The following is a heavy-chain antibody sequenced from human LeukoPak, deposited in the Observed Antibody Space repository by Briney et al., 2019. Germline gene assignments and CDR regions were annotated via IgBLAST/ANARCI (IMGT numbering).Heavy chain of an antibody. CDR1: GFTFSSYG. V-gene: IGHV3-30*18. Sequence: GRSLRPSCAASGFTFSSYGMHWVRQAPGKGLEWVAVISYDGSNKYYADSVKGRFTISRDNSKNTLYLQMNSLRAEDTAVYYCANAEVERMVRGVINLRRFDYWGQGTLVTVSS. D-gene: IGHD3-10*01. J-gene: IGHJ4*02. CDR3: ANAEVERMVRGVINLRRFDY. CDR2: ISYDGSNK.